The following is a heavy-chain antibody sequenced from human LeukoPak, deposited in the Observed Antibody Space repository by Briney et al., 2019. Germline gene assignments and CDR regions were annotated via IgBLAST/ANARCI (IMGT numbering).Heavy chain of an antibody. CDR3: AAGTKDAFDI. V-gene: IGHV4-59*01. J-gene: IGHJ3*02. Sequence: SETLFLTCTVSGGSISSYYWSWIRQPPGKGLEWIGYIYYSGSTNYNPSLKSRVTISVDTSKNQFSLKLSSVTAADTAVYYCAAGTKDAFDIWGQGTMVTVSS. D-gene: IGHD6-13*01. CDR1: GGSISSYY. CDR2: IYYSGST.